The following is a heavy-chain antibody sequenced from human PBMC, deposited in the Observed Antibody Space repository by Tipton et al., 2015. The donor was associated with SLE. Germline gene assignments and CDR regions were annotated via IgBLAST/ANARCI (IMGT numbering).Heavy chain of an antibody. V-gene: IGHV4-59*12. Sequence: TLSLTCTVSGDSISGYYWNWIRQPPGKGLEWIGHIFYSGSTNYNPSLKSRVAMSVDTSKKQFSLKLSSVTAADTAVYYCARKELSTMRDYWGQGTLVTVSS. D-gene: IGHD5-24*01. CDR2: IFYSGST. CDR3: ARKELSTMRDY. J-gene: IGHJ4*02. CDR1: GDSISGYY.